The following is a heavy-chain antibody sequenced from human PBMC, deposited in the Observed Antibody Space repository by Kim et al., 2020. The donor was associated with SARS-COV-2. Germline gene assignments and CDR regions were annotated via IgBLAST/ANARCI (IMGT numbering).Heavy chain of an antibody. CDR3: RVWFGYLLSPFDI. CDR2: ILNSGDRT. Sequence: GGSLRLSCAASGFTSSNYAMTWVRRAPGKGLEWVSTILNSGDRTLYADSVKGRFTISRDNSKNTLFLQMNSLGADDTAVYYCRVWFGYLLSPFDIWGQGT. V-gene: IGHV3-23*01. D-gene: IGHD3-10*01. CDR1: GFTSSNYA. J-gene: IGHJ3*02.